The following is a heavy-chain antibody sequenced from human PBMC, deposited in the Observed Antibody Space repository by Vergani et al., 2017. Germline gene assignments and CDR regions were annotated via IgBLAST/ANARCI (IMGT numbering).Heavy chain of an antibody. CDR3: ASDTYLGIPYYGMDV. D-gene: IGHD2-21*01. CDR1: GGSFSGYY. V-gene: IGHV4-34*01. CDR2: INHSGST. J-gene: IGHJ6*02. Sequence: QVQLPQWGAGLLKPSETLSLTCAVYGGSFSGYYWSWIRQPPGKGLEWIGEINHSGSTNYNPSLKSRVTISVDTSKNQFSLKLSSVTAADRAVYYCASDTYLGIPYYGMDVWGQGTTVTVSS.